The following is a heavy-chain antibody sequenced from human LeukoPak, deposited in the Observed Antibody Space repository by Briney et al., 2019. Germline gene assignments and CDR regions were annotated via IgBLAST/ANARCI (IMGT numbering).Heavy chain of an antibody. CDR1: GFNFNTYA. V-gene: IGHV3-30*18. D-gene: IGHD3-10*02. Sequence: PGGSLRLSCAGSGFNFNTYAMHWVRQAPGKGLEGVAVMSADGSRKYYADSVKGRFTISRDNSKNTLYLQMDSLRAEDTAVYYCAKDKYVDDSWYFDLWGRGALVTVSS. CDR2: MSADGSRK. J-gene: IGHJ2*01. CDR3: AKDKYVDDSWYFDL.